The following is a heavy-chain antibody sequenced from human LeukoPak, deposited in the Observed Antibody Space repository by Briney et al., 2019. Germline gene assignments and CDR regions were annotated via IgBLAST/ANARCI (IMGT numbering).Heavy chain of an antibody. Sequence: SETLSLTCSVSGASISSDYWSWIRQPPGRGLEWIGNIYSSETTKYNPSLRSRATISGDTSKNQFSLKLSSVTAADTAVYYCARHFPYCGGDCPYYYMDVWGKGTTVTVSS. D-gene: IGHD2-21*02. V-gene: IGHV4-4*09. CDR3: ARHFPYCGGDCPYYYMDV. CDR1: GASISSDY. J-gene: IGHJ6*03. CDR2: IYSSETT.